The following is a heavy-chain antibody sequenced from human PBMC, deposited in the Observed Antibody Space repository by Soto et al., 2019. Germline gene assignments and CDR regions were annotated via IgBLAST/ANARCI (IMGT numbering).Heavy chain of an antibody. CDR1: GCTFSSYG. Sequence: GGSLRLSCAASGCTFSSYGMHWVRQAPGKGLEWVAVISYDGSNKYYADSVKGRFTISRDNSKNTLYLQMNSLRAEDTAVYYCARDQSIAARQAGFDYWGQGTLVTVSS. J-gene: IGHJ4*02. V-gene: IGHV3-30-3*01. CDR2: ISYDGSNK. D-gene: IGHD6-6*01. CDR3: ARDQSIAARQAGFDY.